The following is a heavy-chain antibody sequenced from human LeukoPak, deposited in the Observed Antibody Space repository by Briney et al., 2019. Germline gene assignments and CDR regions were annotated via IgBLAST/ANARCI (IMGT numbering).Heavy chain of an antibody. V-gene: IGHV4-59*11. D-gene: IGHD1-7*01. CDR1: GGSISSHY. J-gene: IGHJ4*02. CDR2: IYYSGGT. CDR3: ASSKLELRYDY. Sequence: SETLSLTCTVSGGSISSHYWSWIRQPPGKGLEWIGYIYYSGGTNYNPSLKSRVTISVDTSKNQFSLKLSSVTAADTAVYYCASSKLELRYDYWGQGTLVTVSS.